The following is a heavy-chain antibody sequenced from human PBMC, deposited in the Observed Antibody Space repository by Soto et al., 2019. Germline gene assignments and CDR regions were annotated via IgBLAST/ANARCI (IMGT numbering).Heavy chain of an antibody. J-gene: IGHJ3*02. CDR3: ARDRPRERDYVWGSYRRAFDI. CDR2: ISHVGNS. D-gene: IGHD3-16*02. CDR1: GDSISSRNW. V-gene: IGHV4-4*02. Sequence: SETLSLTCTVSGDSISSRNWWNWVRQPPGKGLEWIGQISHVGNSNYNPSLQSRVTISVDKSKNQFSLELSSVTAADTAVYYCARDRPRERDYVWGSYRRAFDIWGQGTMVTVSS.